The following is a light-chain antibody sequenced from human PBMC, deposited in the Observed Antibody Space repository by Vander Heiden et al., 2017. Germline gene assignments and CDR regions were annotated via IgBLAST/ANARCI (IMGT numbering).Light chain of an antibody. J-gene: IGKJ1*01. CDR3: QQRDKTPGT. Sequence: DIQMTQSPSSLSASVGDRVTITCRASQTVIKYLNWYQQKTGKAPKLLIHGASSLQSGVPSRFSGSGYGTDFTLTITTLQPEDFATYYCQQRDKTPGTFGQGTKVXIK. CDR2: GAS. V-gene: IGKV1-39*01. CDR1: QTVIKY.